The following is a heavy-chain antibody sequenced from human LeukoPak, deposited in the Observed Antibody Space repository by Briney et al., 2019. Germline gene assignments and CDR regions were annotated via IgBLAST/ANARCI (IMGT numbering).Heavy chain of an antibody. CDR1: GGTFSSYT. CDR3: ARDSTYGSGSFDY. V-gene: IGHV1-69*05. CDR2: IIPIFGTA. J-gene: IGHJ4*02. D-gene: IGHD3-10*01. Sequence: SVKVSCKASGGTFSSYTISWVRQAPGQGLEWMGRIIPIFGTANYAQKFQGRVTITTDESTSTAYMELSSLRSEDTAVYYCARDSTYGSGSFDYWGQGTLVTVSS.